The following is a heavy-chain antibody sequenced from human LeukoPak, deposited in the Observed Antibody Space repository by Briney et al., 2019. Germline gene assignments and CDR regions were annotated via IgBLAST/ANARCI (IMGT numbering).Heavy chain of an antibody. CDR1: GFTFSSYG. D-gene: IGHD4-17*01. CDR2: ISYDGSNK. J-gene: IGHJ1*01. CDR3: AKVNGDYEGYFQH. Sequence: PGGSLRLSCAASGFTFSSYGMHWVRQAPGKGLEWVAVISYDGSNKYYVDSVKGRFTISRDNSKNTLYLHMNSLRAEDTAVYYCAKVNGDYEGYFQHWGQGTLVTVPS. V-gene: IGHV3-30*18.